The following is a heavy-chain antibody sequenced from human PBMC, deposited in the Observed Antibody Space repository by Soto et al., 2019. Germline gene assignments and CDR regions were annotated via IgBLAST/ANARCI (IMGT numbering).Heavy chain of an antibody. J-gene: IGHJ5*02. V-gene: IGHV1-69*13. CDR3: ARVGYSSSWYWFDP. D-gene: IGHD6-13*01. CDR1: GGTFSSYA. Sequence: SVKVSCKASGGTFSSYAISWVRQAPGQGLEWMGGIIPIFGTATYAPKFQGRVTITADESTSTAYMELSSLRSEDTAVYFCARVGYSSSWYWFDPWGQGTLVTVSS. CDR2: IIPIFGTA.